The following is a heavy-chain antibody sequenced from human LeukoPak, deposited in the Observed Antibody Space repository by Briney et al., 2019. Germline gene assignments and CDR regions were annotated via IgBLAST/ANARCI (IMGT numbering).Heavy chain of an antibody. CDR1: GFTFSNYS. J-gene: IGHJ4*02. D-gene: IGHD1-26*01. CDR2: FTGSGGTA. CDR3: AKSGSYFCYYIDY. Sequence: PGGSLRPSCAASGFTFSNYSMSWVRQAPGKGLEWVSAFTGSGGTAYYADSVKGRFTISRDNSKNTLYLQMNSLRAEDTAVYYCAKSGSYFCYYIDYWGQGTLVTVSS. V-gene: IGHV3-23*01.